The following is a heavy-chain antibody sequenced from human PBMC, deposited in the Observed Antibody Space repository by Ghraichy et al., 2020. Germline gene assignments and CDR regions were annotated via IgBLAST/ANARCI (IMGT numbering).Heavy chain of an antibody. Sequence: SQTLSLTCTVSGGSISSSSYYWGWIRQPPGKGLEWIGTIYYSGSTYYNPSLKSRVTISVDTSKNQFSLKLSSVTAADTAVYYCARHLYSKYDYWGQGTLVTVSS. J-gene: IGHJ4*02. D-gene: IGHD4-11*01. V-gene: IGHV4-39*01. CDR2: IYYSGST. CDR3: ARHLYSKYDY. CDR1: GGSISSSSYY.